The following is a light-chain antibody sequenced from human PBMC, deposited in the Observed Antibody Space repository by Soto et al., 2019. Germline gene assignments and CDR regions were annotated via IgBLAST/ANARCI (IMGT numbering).Light chain of an antibody. CDR2: DTS. CDR3: LLSYIGARPYVV. J-gene: IGLJ2*01. Sequence: QAVVTQEPSLTVSPGGTVTLTCGSSTGAVTSGHYPYWFQQKPGQAPRTLIYDTSNKHSWTPARFSGSLLGGKAALTLSGAQPEDEAEYYCLLSYIGARPYVVFGGGTKLTVL. CDR1: TGAVTSGHY. V-gene: IGLV7-46*01.